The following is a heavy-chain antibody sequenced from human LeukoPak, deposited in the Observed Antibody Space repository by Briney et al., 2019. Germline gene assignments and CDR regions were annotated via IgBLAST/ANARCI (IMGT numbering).Heavy chain of an antibody. Sequence: GGSLRLSCAASGFTFSSYWMSWVRQAPGKGLEWVANIKQDGSEKYYVDSVKGRFTISRDNAKNSLYLQMNSLRAEDTAVYYCASGGGSYGGSDAFDIWGQGTMVTVSS. CDR1: GFTFSSYW. J-gene: IGHJ3*02. CDR2: IKQDGSEK. V-gene: IGHV3-7*01. CDR3: ASGGGSYGGSDAFDI. D-gene: IGHD1-26*01.